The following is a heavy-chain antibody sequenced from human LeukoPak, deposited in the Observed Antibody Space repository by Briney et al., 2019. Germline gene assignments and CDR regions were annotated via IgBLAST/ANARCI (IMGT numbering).Heavy chain of an antibody. D-gene: IGHD3-10*01. CDR3: ARERGTMVNYRPFDY. V-gene: IGHV3-30*04. Sequence: PGTSLRLSCAASGFTFSSYTMHWVRQAPDKGLEWVAVISYDGNEKYYADSVKGRFTISRDNSKSTMYLQMNSLRAEDTAVYYCARERGTMVNYRPFDYWGQGTLVTVSS. J-gene: IGHJ4*02. CDR1: GFTFSSYT. CDR2: ISYDGNEK.